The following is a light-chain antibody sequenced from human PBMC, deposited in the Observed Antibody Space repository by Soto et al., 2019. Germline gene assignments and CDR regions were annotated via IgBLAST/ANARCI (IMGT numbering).Light chain of an antibody. Sequence: QSVLTQPPSVSGAPGQRVTISCTGSSSNIGAGYDVHWYQQLPGTAPKLLMFGNNNRPSGVPDRFSGSKSGTSASLAITGLQAEDEADYYCQSYAISLRGSVFGGGTKLTVL. CDR1: SSNIGAGYD. CDR2: GNN. J-gene: IGLJ3*02. CDR3: QSYAISLRGSV. V-gene: IGLV1-40*01.